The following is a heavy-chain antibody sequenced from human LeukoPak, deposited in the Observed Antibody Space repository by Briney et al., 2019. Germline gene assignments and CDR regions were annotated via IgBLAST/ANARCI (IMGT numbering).Heavy chain of an antibody. CDR2: IYYSGNT. Sequence: SETLSLTCTVSGGSISSSIYYWGWIRQPPGKGLEWIGTIYYSGNTFYNPSLKSRVTISVDTSKNQFSLKLSSVTAADTAVYYCAREYSSSSGRRAFDIWGQGTMVTVSS. J-gene: IGHJ3*02. V-gene: IGHV4-39*01. CDR3: AREYSSSSGRRAFDI. CDR1: GGSISSSIYY. D-gene: IGHD6-6*01.